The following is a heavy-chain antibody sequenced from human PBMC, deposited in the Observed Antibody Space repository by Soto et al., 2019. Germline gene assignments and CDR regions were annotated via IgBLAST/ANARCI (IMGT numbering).Heavy chain of an antibody. CDR2: IYYSGST. J-gene: IGHJ6*02. Sequence: SETLSLTCTVSGGSISSYYWSWIRQPPGKGLEWIGYIYYSGSTNYNPSLKSRVTISVDTSKNQFSLKLSSVTAADTAVYYCARLVAVAGTDYYYGMDVWGQGTTVTV. CDR1: GGSISSYY. V-gene: IGHV4-59*01. D-gene: IGHD6-19*01. CDR3: ARLVAVAGTDYYYGMDV.